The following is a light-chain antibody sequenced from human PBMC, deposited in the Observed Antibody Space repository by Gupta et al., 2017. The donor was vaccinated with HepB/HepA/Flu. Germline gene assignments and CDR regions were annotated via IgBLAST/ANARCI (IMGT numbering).Light chain of an antibody. J-gene: IGKJ1*01. CDR3: QQRSNWPPWT. Sequence: EIVLTQSPATLSLSPGERATLSCRASQSISSYLAWYQPKPGQAPRLLIYEASNRATGIPARFSGSGSGTDFTLTISSLEPEDFAVYYCQQRSNWPPWTFGQGTKVEIK. CDR1: QSISSY. CDR2: EAS. V-gene: IGKV3-11*01.